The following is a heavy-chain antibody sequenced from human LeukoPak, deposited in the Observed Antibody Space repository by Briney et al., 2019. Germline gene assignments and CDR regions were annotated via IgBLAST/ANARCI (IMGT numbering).Heavy chain of an antibody. CDR3: ARGEDYDDSSHIDY. V-gene: IGHV3-7*04. J-gene: IGHJ4*02. CDR2: IKQDGGET. D-gene: IGHD3-22*01. CDR1: GFTFRNYW. Sequence: GGSLRLSCVASGFTFRNYWMSWVRQAPGKGLQWVANIKQDGGETYYVDSVKGRFTISRDSAKNSLYLQMNSLGADDTAVYYCARGEDYDDSSHIDYWGQGAQVTVSS.